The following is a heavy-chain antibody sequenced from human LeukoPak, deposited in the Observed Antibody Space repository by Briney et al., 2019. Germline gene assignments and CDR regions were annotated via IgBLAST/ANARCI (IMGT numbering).Heavy chain of an antibody. CDR3: AREQQRELEPHGFQH. D-gene: IGHD3-10*01. V-gene: IGHV3-7*01. CDR2: IKQDGSEK. J-gene: IGHJ1*01. Sequence: GGSLRLSCAASGFTFSSYWMSWVRQAPGKGLEWVANIKQDGSEKYYVDSVKGRFTISRDNAKNSLYLQMNSLRAEDTAVYYWAREQQRELEPHGFQHWGQGTLVTVSS. CDR1: GFTFSSYW.